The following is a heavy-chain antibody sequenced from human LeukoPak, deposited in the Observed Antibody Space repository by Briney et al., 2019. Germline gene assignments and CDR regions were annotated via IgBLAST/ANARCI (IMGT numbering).Heavy chain of an antibody. CDR2: IRSKVYGGTP. J-gene: IGHJ4*02. D-gene: IGHD3-9*01. Sequence: GGSLRLSCTASGFTFGDYAMTWVRQAPGKGLEWVGFIRSKVYGGTPEYAASVKGRFTISRDDSTNTLYLQMNSLKTEDTAVYYCTTDLRSYYDILTGYYTTADYWGQGTLVTVSS. CDR3: TTDLRSYYDILTGYYTTADY. V-gene: IGHV3-49*04. CDR1: GFTFGDYA.